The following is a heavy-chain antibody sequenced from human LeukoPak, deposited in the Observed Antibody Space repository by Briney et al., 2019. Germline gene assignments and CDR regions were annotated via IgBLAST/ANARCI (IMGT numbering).Heavy chain of an antibody. J-gene: IGHJ5*02. D-gene: IGHD1-26*01. CDR2: ISSDGSNE. Sequence: GRPLRLSCGASGFTFGTYAMHWVRQTPDKGLEWVAFISSDGSNENYADSVKGRFTISRVNSKNTLYLRMNNLTPEDTGVYYCAKGLATTTSYGNWFAPWGQGTLVTVSS. CDR1: GFTFGTYA. CDR3: AKGLATTTSYGNWFAP. V-gene: IGHV3-30*18.